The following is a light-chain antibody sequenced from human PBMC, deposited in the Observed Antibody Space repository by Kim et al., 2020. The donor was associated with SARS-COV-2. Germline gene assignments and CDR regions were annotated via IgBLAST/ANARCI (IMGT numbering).Light chain of an antibody. J-gene: IGLJ1*01. Sequence: QSVLTQPPSVSAAPGQKVTISCSGSSSNIRNNYVSWYQQLPGTAPKLVIYDNNHRPSGIPDRFSGSKSGTSATLGITGLQTGDEADFYCGTWDSSLSAYVFGTGTKVTVL. CDR1: SSNIRNNY. V-gene: IGLV1-51*01. CDR2: DNN. CDR3: GTWDSSLSAYV.